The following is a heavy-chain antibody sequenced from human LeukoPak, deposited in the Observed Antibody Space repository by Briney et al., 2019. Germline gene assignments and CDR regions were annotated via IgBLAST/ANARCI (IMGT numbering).Heavy chain of an antibody. CDR1: GGSISNYY. CDR2: IYYSGST. V-gene: IGHV4-59*01. CDR3: ARDWHRSGWERRFDP. D-gene: IGHD6-19*01. Sequence: SETLSLTCTVSGGSISNYYWSWIRQPPGSGLEWIGYIYYSGSTNYNPSLKSRDTISVDTSKNQFSLKLSSVTAADTAMYYCARDWHRSGWERRFDPWGQGTLVTVSS. J-gene: IGHJ5*02.